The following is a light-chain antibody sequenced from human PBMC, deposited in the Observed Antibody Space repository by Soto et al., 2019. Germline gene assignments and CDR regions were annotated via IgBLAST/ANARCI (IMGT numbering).Light chain of an antibody. V-gene: IGLV1-44*01. Sequence: QSVLTQPPSASGTPGQTIAISCSGGSSNIGSHTVNWYQQLPGTAPRLLIYSNTQRPSGVPDRFSGSKSGTSASLAITGLQSEYEGDYYCAAWDDSLNGVVFRGGSQLTVL. CDR3: AAWDDSLNGVV. CDR2: SNT. CDR1: SSNIGSHT. J-gene: IGLJ2*01.